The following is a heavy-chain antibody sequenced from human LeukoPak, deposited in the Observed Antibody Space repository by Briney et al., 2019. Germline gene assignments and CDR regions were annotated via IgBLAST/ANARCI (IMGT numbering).Heavy chain of an antibody. V-gene: IGHV4-34*01. D-gene: IGHD2-15*01. CDR1: GGSFSGYY. CDR3: ARDDCSGGSCYVAY. J-gene: IGHJ4*02. Sequence: TSETLSLTCAVYGGSFSGYYWSWIRQPAGKGLEWIGEINHSGSTNYNPSLKSRVTISVDTSKNQFSLKLSSVTAADTAVYYCARDDCSGGSCYVAYWGQGTLVTVSS. CDR2: INHSGST.